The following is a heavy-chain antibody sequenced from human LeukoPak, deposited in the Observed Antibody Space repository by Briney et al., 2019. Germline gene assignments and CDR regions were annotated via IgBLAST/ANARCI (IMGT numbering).Heavy chain of an antibody. CDR3: ARDQGGTHYGSGTGLFGYYYYMDV. J-gene: IGHJ6*03. Sequence: GGSLRLSCAASGFTFSDYYMSWIRQAPGKGLEWVSYISSSGSTIYYADSVKGRFTISRDNAKNSLYLQMNSLRAEDTAVYYCARDQGGTHYGSGTGLFGYYYYMDVWGKGTTVTVSS. D-gene: IGHD3-10*01. CDR1: GFTFSDYY. CDR2: ISSSGSTI. V-gene: IGHV3-11*04.